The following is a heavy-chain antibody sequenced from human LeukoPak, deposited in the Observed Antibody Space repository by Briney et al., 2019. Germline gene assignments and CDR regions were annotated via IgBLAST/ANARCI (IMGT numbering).Heavy chain of an antibody. D-gene: IGHD3-9*01. Sequence: SETLSLTCTVSGGSISSYYWSWIRQPAGKGLEWIGYIYYSGSTNYNPSLKSRVTISVDTSKNQFSLKLSSVTAADTAVYYCARGVILTGYFDYWGQGTLVTVSS. CDR3: ARGVILTGYFDY. J-gene: IGHJ4*02. CDR2: IYYSGST. V-gene: IGHV4-59*01. CDR1: GGSISSYY.